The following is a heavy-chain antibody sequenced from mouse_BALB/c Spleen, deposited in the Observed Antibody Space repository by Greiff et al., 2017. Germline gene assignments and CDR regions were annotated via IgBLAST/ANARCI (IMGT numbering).Heavy chain of an antibody. CDR2: ISSGSSTI. J-gene: IGHJ4*01. V-gene: IGHV5-17*02. D-gene: IGHD1-1*01. CDR3: ARSHYGSSYAMDY. CDR1: GFTFSSFG. Sequence: EVQVVESGGGLVQPGGSRKLSCAASGFTFSSFGMHWVRQAPEKGLEWVAYISSGSSTIYYADTVKGRFTISRDNPKNTLFLQMTSLRSEDTAMYYCARSHYGSSYAMDYWGQGTSVTVSS.